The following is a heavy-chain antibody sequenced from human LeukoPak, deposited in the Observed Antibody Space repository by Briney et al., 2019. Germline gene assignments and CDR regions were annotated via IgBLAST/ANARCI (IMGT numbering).Heavy chain of an antibody. CDR2: INRGGST. CDR1: GGSISSYY. CDR3: ARHYGSGSYYKY. Sequence: KTSETLSLTCTVSGGSISSYYWSWIRRPPGKGLEWIGEINRGGSTNYNPSLMSRVTISVDTSKNQFSLKLSSVTAADTAVYYCARHYGSGSYYKYWGQGTLVTVSS. J-gene: IGHJ4*02. D-gene: IGHD3-10*01. V-gene: IGHV4-34*01.